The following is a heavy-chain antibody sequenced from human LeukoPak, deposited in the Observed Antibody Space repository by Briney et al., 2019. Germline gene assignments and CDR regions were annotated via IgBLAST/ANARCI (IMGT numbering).Heavy chain of an antibody. J-gene: IGHJ4*02. V-gene: IGHV1-2*02. CDR3: ARDTWFGELLAYYFDY. D-gene: IGHD3-10*01. Sequence: GASVKVSCKASGYTFTGYYMHWVRQAPGQGLEWMGWINPNSGGTNYAQKFQGRVTMTRDTSISTAYMELSRLRSDDTAVYYCARDTWFGELLAYYFDYWGQGTLVTVSS. CDR2: INPNSGGT. CDR1: GYTFTGYY.